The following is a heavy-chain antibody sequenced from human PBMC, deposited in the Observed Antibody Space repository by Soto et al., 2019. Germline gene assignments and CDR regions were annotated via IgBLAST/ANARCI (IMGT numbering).Heavy chain of an antibody. D-gene: IGHD5-12*01. Sequence: ASVKVSCKASGYTFTSYGISWVRQTTGQGKERKGWISAYNGNTNYAQKLQGRVTMTTDTSTSTAYMELRSLRSDDTAVYYCARDVRNIVATIMRPDYWGQGTLVTVSS. J-gene: IGHJ4*02. V-gene: IGHV1-18*01. CDR2: ISAYNGNT. CDR1: GYTFTSYG. CDR3: ARDVRNIVATIMRPDY.